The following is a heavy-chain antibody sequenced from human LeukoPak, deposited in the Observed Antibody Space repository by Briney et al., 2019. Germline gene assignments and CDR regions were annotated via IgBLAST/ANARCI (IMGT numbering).Heavy chain of an antibody. V-gene: IGHV3-48*03. D-gene: IGHD6-19*01. CDR2: ITSSGRIT. J-gene: IGHJ4*02. Sequence: PGGSLRLSCAASGSTFSDYEVTWVRQAPGKGLEWISYITSSGRITSHADSVKGRFTISRDNAKNSLYLQMNSLRSEDTALYYCGRIGSGWYRGPFDYWGLGTLVTVSS. CDR1: GSTFSDYE. CDR3: GRIGSGWYRGPFDY.